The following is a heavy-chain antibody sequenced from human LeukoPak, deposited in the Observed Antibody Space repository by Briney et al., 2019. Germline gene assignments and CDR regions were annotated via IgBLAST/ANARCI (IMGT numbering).Heavy chain of an antibody. CDR1: GGSISGGKDF. J-gene: IGHJ4*02. D-gene: IGHD6-13*01. CDR3: ARRGITYSTSFFDS. Sequence: SETLSLTCAVSGGSISGGKDFWGWIRQSPGKGLEWIGSICYTGSTYYNPSLKSRVTISVDTSKSEFSLMVHSVTAADTAMYCCARRGITYSTSFFDSWGQGTLVTVAS. V-gene: IGHV4-39*01. CDR2: ICYTGST.